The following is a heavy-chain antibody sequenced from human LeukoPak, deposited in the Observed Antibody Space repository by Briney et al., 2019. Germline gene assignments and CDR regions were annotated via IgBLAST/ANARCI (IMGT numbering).Heavy chain of an antibody. D-gene: IGHD3-10*01. V-gene: IGHV4-4*07. CDR1: GGSISSYY. CDR3: ARGIYYGSGSYRAWYYYYMDV. Sequence: PSETLSLTCTVSGGSISSYYWSWIRQPAGTALEWIERIYTSGTITYNPSLKSRVTMSVDTSKNQFSLKLSSVTAADTAVYYCARGIYYGSGSYRAWYYYYMDVWGKGTTVTVPS. J-gene: IGHJ6*03. CDR2: IYTSGTI.